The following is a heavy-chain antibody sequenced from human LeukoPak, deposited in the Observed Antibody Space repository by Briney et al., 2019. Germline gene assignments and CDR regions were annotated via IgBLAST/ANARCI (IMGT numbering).Heavy chain of an antibody. CDR2: ISSSSSYF. CDR3: ARGPRNIVPAAMYTLFDY. CDR1: GFTFSSYS. D-gene: IGHD2-2*01. J-gene: IGHJ4*02. V-gene: IGHV3-21*01. Sequence: GVTLRLSCAASGFTFSSYSMNWVRQAPGKGLEWVSSISSSSSYFYYADSVRVRFTISRYNTKNSLYLQMNSLRAEDTAVYYCARGPRNIVPAAMYTLFDYWGQGTLVTVSS.